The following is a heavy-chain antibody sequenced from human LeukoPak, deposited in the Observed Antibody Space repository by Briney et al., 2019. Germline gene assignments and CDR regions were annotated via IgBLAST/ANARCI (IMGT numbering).Heavy chain of an antibody. CDR3: AKFPPRSDYPDYYSYYYMDV. V-gene: IGHV3-30*07. CDR2: ISYDGSNK. J-gene: IGHJ6*03. CDR1: GFTFSSYA. Sequence: GRSLRLSRAASGFTFSSYAMHWVRQAPGKGLEWVAVISYDGSNKYYADSVKGRFTISRDNSKNTLYLQMNSLRAEDTAVYYCAKFPPRSDYPDYYSYYYMDVWGKGTTVTVSS. D-gene: IGHD4-11*01.